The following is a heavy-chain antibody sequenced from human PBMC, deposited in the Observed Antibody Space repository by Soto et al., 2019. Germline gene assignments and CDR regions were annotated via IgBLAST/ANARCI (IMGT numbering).Heavy chain of an antibody. J-gene: IGHJ5*02. CDR2: LIGGHYGT. CDR3: AKGKSTGDIDWFDP. CDR1: GFTLQNYA. Sequence: GGSLRLSCTASGFTLQNYAIAWVRQAPGKGLEWVSTLIGGHYGTAYSYSVKGRFTVSRDNSKNCLYLRMNSLGVEDTAMYFCAKGKSTGDIDWFDPWGQGSLVTVSS. V-gene: IGHV3-23*01. D-gene: IGHD3-10*01.